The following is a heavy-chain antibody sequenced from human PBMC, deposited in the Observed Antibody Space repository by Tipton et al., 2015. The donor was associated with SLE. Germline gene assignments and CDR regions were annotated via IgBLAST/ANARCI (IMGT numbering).Heavy chain of an antibody. J-gene: IGHJ6*02. D-gene: IGHD2-15*01. CDR1: GFTFSAYG. CDR2: IWYDGSNK. Sequence: SLRLSCAASGFTFSAYGMHWVRQAPGKGLEWVALIWYDGSNKYYADSVKGRFTISRDNSKNTLYLQMNSLRAEDTAVYYCAGELLPRWGMDVWGQGTTVTVSS. CDR3: AGELLPRWGMDV. V-gene: IGHV3-33*08.